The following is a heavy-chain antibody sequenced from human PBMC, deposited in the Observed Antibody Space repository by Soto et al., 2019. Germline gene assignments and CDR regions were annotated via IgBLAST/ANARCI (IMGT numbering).Heavy chain of an antibody. CDR2: INHSGST. J-gene: IGHJ6*02. CDR1: GGSFSGYY. D-gene: IGHD5-12*01. CDR3: ARVRSGMATLRLYYIYGMDV. V-gene: IGHV4-34*01. Sequence: QVQLQQWGAGLLKPSETLSLTCAVYGGSFSGYYWSWIRQPPGKGLEWIGEINHSGSTNYNPSLKSRVTISVDTSKNQFSLKLSSVTAADTAVYYCARVRSGMATLRLYYIYGMDVWGQGTTVTASS.